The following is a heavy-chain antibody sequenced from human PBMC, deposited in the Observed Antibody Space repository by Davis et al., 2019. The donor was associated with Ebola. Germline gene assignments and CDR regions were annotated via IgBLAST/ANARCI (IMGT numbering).Heavy chain of an antibody. D-gene: IGHD3-16*02. Sequence: MPSETLSLTCAVHGGSFGGYYWRWIRQPPGKGLEWIGEINHSGSTNYNPSLKSRVTISVDTSKNQFSLKLSSVTAADTAVYSCARGTYYDYIWGSYRSYYFDYWGQGTLVTVSS. J-gene: IGHJ4*02. CDR3: ARGTYYDYIWGSYRSYYFDY. CDR2: INHSGST. CDR1: GGSFGGYY. V-gene: IGHV4-34*01.